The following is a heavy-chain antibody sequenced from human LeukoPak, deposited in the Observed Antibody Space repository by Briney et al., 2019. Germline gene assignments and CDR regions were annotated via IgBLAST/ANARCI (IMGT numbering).Heavy chain of an antibody. CDR1: EFTFSSYN. CDR3: ARDDYDSSGEFTLYYYYYYMDV. J-gene: IGHJ6*03. D-gene: IGHD3-22*01. CDR2: ISSSSSYI. Sequence: GGSLRLSCAASEFTFSSYNMNWVRQAPGKGLEWVSSISSSSSYIYYADSVKGRFTISRDNAKNSLYLQMNSLRAEDTAVYYCARDDYDSSGEFTLYYYYYYMDVWGKGTTVTVSS. V-gene: IGHV3-21*01.